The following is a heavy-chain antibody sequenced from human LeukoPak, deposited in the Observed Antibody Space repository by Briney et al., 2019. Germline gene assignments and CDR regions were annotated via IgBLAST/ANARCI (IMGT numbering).Heavy chain of an antibody. CDR1: GFTFDDYA. D-gene: IGHD1-26*01. CDR2: ISWNSGSI. Sequence: PGRSLRLSCAASGFTFDDYAMHWVRQAPGKGLEWVSGISWNSGSIGYADSVKGRFTISRDNAKNSLYLRMNSLRAEDTALYYCAKDRVGADHDAFDIWGQGTMVTVSS. V-gene: IGHV3-9*01. CDR3: AKDRVGADHDAFDI. J-gene: IGHJ3*02.